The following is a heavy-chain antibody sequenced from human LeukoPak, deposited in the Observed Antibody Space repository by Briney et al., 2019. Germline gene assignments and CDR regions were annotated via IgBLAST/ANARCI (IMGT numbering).Heavy chain of an antibody. D-gene: IGHD6-19*01. CDR2: INPNSGDT. CDR3: ARDKSGNSGWYSYFDY. Sequence: ASVKVSCKASGYTFTGYYMHWVRQAPGQGLEWMGWINPNSGDTNYAQKFQGRVTMTRDTSISTAYMELSRLRSDNTAVYYCARDKSGNSGWYSYFDYWGQGTLVTVSS. CDR1: GYTFTGYY. V-gene: IGHV1-2*02. J-gene: IGHJ4*02.